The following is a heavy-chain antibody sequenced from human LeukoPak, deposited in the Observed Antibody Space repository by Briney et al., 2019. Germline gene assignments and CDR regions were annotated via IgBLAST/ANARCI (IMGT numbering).Heavy chain of an antibody. V-gene: IGHV4-39*07. Sequence: SETLSLTCTVSGGSISSSSYYWGWIRQPPGKGLEWIGSIYYSGSTYYNPSFKSRVTISVDTSKNQFSLKLSSVTAADTAVYYCARLGSLGEYYYYYGMDVWGQGTTVTVSS. J-gene: IGHJ6*02. D-gene: IGHD1-26*01. CDR3: ARLGSLGEYYYYYGMDV. CDR2: IYYSGST. CDR1: GGSISSSSYY.